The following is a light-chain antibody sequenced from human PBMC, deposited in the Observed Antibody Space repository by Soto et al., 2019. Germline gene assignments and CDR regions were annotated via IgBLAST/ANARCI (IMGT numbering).Light chain of an antibody. CDR2: GAS. CDR1: QSVSSGY. Sequence: EIVLTQSPGTLSLSPGDGATLSCRASQSVSSGYLAWYQQKPGQAPRLLIYGASRRATGIPDRFSGSGSGTDFTLTISRLEPEDFAVYYCQQYGSSPPITFGQGTRLEIK. V-gene: IGKV3-20*01. CDR3: QQYGSSPPIT. J-gene: IGKJ5*01.